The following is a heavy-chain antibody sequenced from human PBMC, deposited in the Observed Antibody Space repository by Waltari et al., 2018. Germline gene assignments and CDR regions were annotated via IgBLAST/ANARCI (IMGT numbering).Heavy chain of an antibody. D-gene: IGHD2-15*01. CDR2: IYYSGST. V-gene: IGHV4-59*01. Sequence: QVQLQESGPGLVKPSETLSLTCTVSGGSISSYYWSWIRQPPGKGLEWIGYIYYSGSTNYNPSLKRRVTISVDTSKNQFSLKLSSVTAADTAVYYCARVAVVAATTPPYYYYYMDVWGKGTTVTVSS. CDR3: ARVAVVAATTPPYYYYYMDV. CDR1: GGSISSYY. J-gene: IGHJ6*03.